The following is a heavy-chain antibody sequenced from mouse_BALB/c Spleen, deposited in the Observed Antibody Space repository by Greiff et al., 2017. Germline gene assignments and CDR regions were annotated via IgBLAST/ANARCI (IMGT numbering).Heavy chain of an antibody. D-gene: IGHD1-1*01. CDR2: ISSGSSTI. CDR1: GFTFSSFG. V-gene: IGHV5-17*02. CDR3: ARYYYGSSPYFDY. Sequence: EVQLVESGGGLVQPGGSRKLSCAASGFTFSSFGMHWVRQAPEKGLEWVAYISSGSSTIYYADTVKGRFTISRDNPKNTLFLQMTSLRSEDTAMYYCARYYYGSSPYFDYWGQVTTLTVSS. J-gene: IGHJ2*01.